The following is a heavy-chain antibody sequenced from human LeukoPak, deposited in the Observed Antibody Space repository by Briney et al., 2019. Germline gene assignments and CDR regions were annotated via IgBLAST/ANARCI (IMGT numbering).Heavy chain of an antibody. CDR3: ARGAVAAPVDY. Sequence: PSETLSLTCAVYGGSFSGYYWSWIRQPPGKGLEWIGEINHSGSTNYNPSLKSRVTISVDTPKNQFSLKLSPVTAADTAVYYYARGAVAAPVDYWGQGTLVTVSS. D-gene: IGHD2-15*01. V-gene: IGHV4-34*01. CDR2: INHSGST. CDR1: GGSFSGYY. J-gene: IGHJ4*02.